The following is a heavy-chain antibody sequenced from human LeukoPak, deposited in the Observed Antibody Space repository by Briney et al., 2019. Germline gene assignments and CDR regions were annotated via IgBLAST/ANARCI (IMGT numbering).Heavy chain of an antibody. D-gene: IGHD6-13*01. CDR2: ISSSSSYI. CDR1: GFTFSSYS. V-gene: IGHV3-21*01. CDR3: ARFIASPGPDAFDI. J-gene: IGHJ3*02. Sequence: GGSLRLSCAASGFTFSSYSMNWVRQAPGKGLEWVSSISSSSSYIYYADSVKGRFTISRDSARNSVYLQMNSLRADETAVYFCARFIASPGPDAFDIWGQGTLVTVSS.